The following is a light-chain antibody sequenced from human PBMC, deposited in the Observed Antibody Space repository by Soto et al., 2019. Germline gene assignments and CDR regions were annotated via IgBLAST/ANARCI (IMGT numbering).Light chain of an antibody. Sequence: QSVLTQPASVSGSPGQSITISCTGTSNDVGGYNYVSWYQQHLGKAPKLMIYEVTSRPSGISNRFSGSKSGNTASLTISGLQAEDEADYYCSSYTTSSTYVFGTGTKLTVL. CDR3: SSYTTSSTYV. V-gene: IGLV2-14*01. J-gene: IGLJ1*01. CDR1: SNDVGGYNY. CDR2: EVT.